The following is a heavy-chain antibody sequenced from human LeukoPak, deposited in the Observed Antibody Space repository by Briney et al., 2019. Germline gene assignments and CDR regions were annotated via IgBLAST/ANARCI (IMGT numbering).Heavy chain of an antibody. Sequence: GESLKISCKGSGYSFTDYWIGWVRQMPGKGLQWMAIIYPDDSDIRYSPSFQGQVTISADKSIITAYLQWSSLKASDTAMYYCARHGRGSRSPNAFDFWGQGTMVTVSS. CDR3: ARHGRGSRSPNAFDF. CDR1: GYSFTDYW. J-gene: IGHJ3*01. D-gene: IGHD3-10*01. V-gene: IGHV5-51*01. CDR2: IYPDDSDI.